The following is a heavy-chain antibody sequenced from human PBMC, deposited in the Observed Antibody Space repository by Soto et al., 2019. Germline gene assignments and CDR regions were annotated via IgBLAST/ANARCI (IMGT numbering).Heavy chain of an antibody. D-gene: IGHD2-2*01. Sequence: GGSLRLSCAASGFTVSSNYMHWVRQAPGKGLEWVSGISWNSGSIGYADSVKGRFTISRDNAKNSLYLQMNSLRAEDTALYYCAKASTRYCSSTSCPYPFDYWGQGTLVTVSS. CDR2: ISWNSGSI. CDR3: AKASTRYCSSTSCPYPFDY. V-gene: IGHV3-9*01. J-gene: IGHJ4*02. CDR1: GFTVSSNY.